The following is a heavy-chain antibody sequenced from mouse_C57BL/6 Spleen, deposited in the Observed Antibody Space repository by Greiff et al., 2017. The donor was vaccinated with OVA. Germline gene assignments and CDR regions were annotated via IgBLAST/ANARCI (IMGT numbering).Heavy chain of an antibody. Sequence: VQVVESGAELAKPGASVKLSCKASGYTFTSYWMHWVKQRPGQGLEWIGYINPSSGYTKYNQKFKDKATLTADKSSSTAYMQLSSLTYEDSAVYYCAREEVMTTVVSPYCDYWGQGTTLTVSS. CDR2: INPSSGYT. CDR3: AREEVMTTVVSPYCDY. D-gene: IGHD1-1*01. J-gene: IGHJ2*01. V-gene: IGHV1-7*01. CDR1: GYTFTSYW.